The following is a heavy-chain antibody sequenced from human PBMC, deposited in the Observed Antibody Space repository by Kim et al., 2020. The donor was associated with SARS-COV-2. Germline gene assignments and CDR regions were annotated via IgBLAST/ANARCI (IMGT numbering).Heavy chain of an antibody. Sequence: PSHKSRVTRSLDKSKNQFSLKLSSVTAADTAVYYGARTAAAGYYCYGIDVWGQGTTVTVSS. V-gene: IGHV4-4*02. D-gene: IGHD6-13*01. J-gene: IGHJ6*02. CDR3: ARTAAAGYYCYGIDV.